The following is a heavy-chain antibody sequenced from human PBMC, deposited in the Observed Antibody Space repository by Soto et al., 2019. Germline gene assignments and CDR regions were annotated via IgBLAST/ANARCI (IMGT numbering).Heavy chain of an antibody. J-gene: IGHJ6*02. Sequence: ASAVHGGCIGRYYRSCVVQPLRKRLEWIGYIYYSGSTNYNPSLKSRVTISVDTSKNQFSLRLSSVTAADTAVYYCARDSAPYDSSGYYLGSKYYYCMDVWGQGTMVT. CDR1: GGCIGRYY. V-gene: IGHV4-59*13. D-gene: IGHD3-22*01. CDR2: IYYSGST. CDR3: ARDSAPYDSSGYYLGSKYYYCMDV.